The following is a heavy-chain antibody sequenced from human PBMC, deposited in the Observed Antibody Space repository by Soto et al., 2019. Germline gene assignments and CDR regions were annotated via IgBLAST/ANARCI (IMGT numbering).Heavy chain of an antibody. CDR1: GFSFTSYA. Sequence: RGSLSLSCAASGFSFTSYAMSWVRHAQGKGLEWVSAIIGIGGSTYDADSVKGRFTISRDNSQNTLYLQMNSLTAEDTAVYCCAKDSATGVPAAMDAISWGQGTLVTVSS. J-gene: IGHJ4*02. CDR2: IIGIGGST. V-gene: IGHV3-23*01. CDR3: AKDSATGVPAAMDAIS. D-gene: IGHD2-2*01.